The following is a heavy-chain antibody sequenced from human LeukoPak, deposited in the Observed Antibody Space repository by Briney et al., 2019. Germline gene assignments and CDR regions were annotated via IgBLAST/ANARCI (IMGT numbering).Heavy chain of an antibody. J-gene: IGHJ5*02. CDR3: ARRGTGLDWFDP. D-gene: IGHD1-1*01. CDR1: SGSISSRTYY. Sequence: SETLSLTCTVSSGSISSRTYYWDWIRQPPGKGLEWVGGMDYTGNTYYNPSLRSRVTMSVDTSKNQFSLKLTSVTAADTAVYYCARRGTGLDWFDPWGQGTLVTVSS. CDR2: MDYTGNT. V-gene: IGHV4-39*07.